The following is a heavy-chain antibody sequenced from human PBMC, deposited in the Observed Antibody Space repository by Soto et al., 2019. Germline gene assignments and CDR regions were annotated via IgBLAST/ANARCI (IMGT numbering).Heavy chain of an antibody. V-gene: IGHV1-69*13. J-gene: IGHJ6*02. D-gene: IGHD5-18*01. CDR1: GGTFSYYG. CDR3: ARDWDTPSRLDV. CDR2: ISAGLGTA. Sequence: AASVKVSCKASGGTFSYYGVSWVRQAPGQGLEWMGGISAGLGTANYAQKFQDRVTITADESTSTAYMELSSLTSEDTAVYYCARDWDTPSRLDVWGQGTTVTVSS.